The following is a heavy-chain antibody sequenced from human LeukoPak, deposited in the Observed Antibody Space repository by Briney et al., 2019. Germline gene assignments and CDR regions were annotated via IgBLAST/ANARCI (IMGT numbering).Heavy chain of an antibody. CDR1: GGSISSGDYY. CDR3: ASGYCSSTSCSIDY. V-gene: IGHV4-30-4*02. Sequence: SETLSLTCTVSGGSISSGDYYWSWIRQPPGKGLEWIGYIYYSGSTYYNPSLKSRVTISVDTSKNQFSLKLSSVTAADTAVYYCASGYCSSTSCSIDYWGQGTLVTVSS. J-gene: IGHJ4*02. D-gene: IGHD2-2*01. CDR2: IYYSGST.